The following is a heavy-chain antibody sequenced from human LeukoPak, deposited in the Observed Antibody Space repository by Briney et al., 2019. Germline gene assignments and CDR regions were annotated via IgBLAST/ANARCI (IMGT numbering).Heavy chain of an antibody. J-gene: IGHJ6*02. D-gene: IGHD1-20*01. CDR2: INHSGST. CDR3: ARGALHNWNDEHYYGMDV. Sequence: GSLRLSCGVSGITLSNYGMSWVRQAPGKGLEWIGEINHSGSTNYNPSLKSRVTISVDTSKNQFSLKLSSVTAADTAVYYCARGALHNWNDEHYYGMDVWGQGTTVTVSS. V-gene: IGHV4-34*01. CDR1: GITLSNYG.